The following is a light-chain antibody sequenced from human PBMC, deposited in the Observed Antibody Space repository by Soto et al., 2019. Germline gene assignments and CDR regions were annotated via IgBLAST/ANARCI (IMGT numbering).Light chain of an antibody. CDR2: QAS. CDR1: QSISSY. Sequence: IQITQSPSSLSASVGVRVTITCRASQSISSYLNWYQQKPGKARKLLIYQASTLEAGVPSRFSGTGSGTEFTLTISSLQPDDFATYYCEQYNAAFGQGTRLEIK. V-gene: IGKV1-5*03. J-gene: IGKJ5*01. CDR3: EQYNAA.